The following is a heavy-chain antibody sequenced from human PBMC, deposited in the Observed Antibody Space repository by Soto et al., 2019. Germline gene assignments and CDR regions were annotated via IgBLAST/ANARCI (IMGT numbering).Heavy chain of an antibody. CDR3: AKGAGSGSYYSMIVEYGMDV. CDR1: VCTFSSYA. CDR2: ISGSGGST. Sequence: GGSLRLSCASSVCTFSSYAMSCVRHSPGKWLEWVSAISGSGGSTYYADSVKGRFTISRDNSKNTLYLQMDSLRAEDTAVYYCAKGAGSGSYYSMIVEYGMDVLGQATTVIVS. V-gene: IGHV3-23*01. J-gene: IGHJ6*01. D-gene: IGHD3-10*01.